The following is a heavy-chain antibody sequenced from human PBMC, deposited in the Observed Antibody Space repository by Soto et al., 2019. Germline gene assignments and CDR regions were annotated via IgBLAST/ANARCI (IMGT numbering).Heavy chain of an antibody. CDR1: GGSFSGYY. V-gene: IGHV4-34*01. J-gene: IGHJ6*02. Sequence: QVQLQQWGAGLLKPSETLSLTCAVYGGSFSGYYWSWIRQPPGKGLEWIGEINHSGSTNYNPSLKRRVTLSVDTTKNQFSLKLSSVTAADTAVYYCASAGLALVPAADYYYGMDVWGQGTTVTVSS. CDR3: ASAGLALVPAADYYYGMDV. CDR2: INHSGST. D-gene: IGHD2-2*01.